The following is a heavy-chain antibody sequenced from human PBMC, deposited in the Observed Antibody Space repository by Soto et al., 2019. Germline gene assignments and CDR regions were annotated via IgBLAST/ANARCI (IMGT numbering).Heavy chain of an antibody. D-gene: IGHD3-10*01. CDR1: GGSFSGYY. Sequence: QVQLQQWGAGLLKPSETLSLTCAVYGGSFSGYYWSWIRQPPGKGLEWIGEINHSGSTNYNPSLKSRVTISVDTSKNQFSLKLSSVTAADTAVYYCARGAMVRRVKRVTAAGMDVWGQGTTVTVSS. CDR2: INHSGST. CDR3: ARGAMVRRVKRVTAAGMDV. V-gene: IGHV4-34*01. J-gene: IGHJ6*02.